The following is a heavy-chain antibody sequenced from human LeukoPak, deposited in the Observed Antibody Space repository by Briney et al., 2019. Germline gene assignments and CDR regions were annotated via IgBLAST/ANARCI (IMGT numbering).Heavy chain of an antibody. CDR3: AGSSGS. CDR2: ISYDGSKK. D-gene: IGHD3-22*01. CDR1: GFTLSSYG. J-gene: IGHJ5*02. V-gene: IGHV3-30*03. Sequence: GGSLRLSCAASGFTLSSYGMHWVRQAPGKGLEWVAVISYDGSKKDYADSVKGRFTISRDNAKNSLYLQMNSLRAEDTAVYYCAGSSGSWGQGTLVTVSS.